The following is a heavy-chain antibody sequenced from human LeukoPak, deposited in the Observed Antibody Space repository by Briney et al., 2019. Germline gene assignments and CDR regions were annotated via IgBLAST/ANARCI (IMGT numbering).Heavy chain of an antibody. D-gene: IGHD3-16*01. Sequence: SETLSLTCTVSGGSISSYYWSWIRQPPGKGLEWIGYIYYSGSTTYNPSLKSRVTISVDTSKNQFSLKLSSVTAADTAVYYCARITGGDYWGQGTLVTVSS. CDR1: GGSISSYY. V-gene: IGHV4-59*12. CDR3: ARITGGDY. J-gene: IGHJ4*02. CDR2: IYYSGST.